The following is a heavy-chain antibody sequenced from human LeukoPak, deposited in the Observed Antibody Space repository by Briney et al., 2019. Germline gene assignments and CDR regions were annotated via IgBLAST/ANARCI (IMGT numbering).Heavy chain of an antibody. CDR1: GYTFTGYY. D-gene: IGHD6-13*01. CDR2: INPNSGGT. Sequence: ASVKVSCKASGYTFTGYYMHWVRQAPGQGLEWMGWINPNSGGTNYAQKFQGRVTMTRDTSISTAYMELSRLRSDDTAVYYCARNPLGAAAGNFGYWGQGTLVTVSS. J-gene: IGHJ4*02. CDR3: ARNPLGAAAGNFGY. V-gene: IGHV1-2*02.